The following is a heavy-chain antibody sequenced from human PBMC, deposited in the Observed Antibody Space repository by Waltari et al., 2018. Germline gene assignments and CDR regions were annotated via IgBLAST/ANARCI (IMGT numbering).Heavy chain of an antibody. CDR1: GGPFTDYS. D-gene: IGHD2-2*02. Sequence: QVQLHQWGAGLLQPSATLSLPCAVSGGPFTDYSWSWIRQPPGRGLEWIGEISHSGVTHYNPSLRSRVTMSVDTIKKHFSLKLTSLTAADTAVYFCARTWGYSPPLGWFDPWGQGTRVTISS. J-gene: IGHJ5*02. CDR2: ISHSGVT. CDR3: ARTWGYSPPLGWFDP. V-gene: IGHV4-34*01.